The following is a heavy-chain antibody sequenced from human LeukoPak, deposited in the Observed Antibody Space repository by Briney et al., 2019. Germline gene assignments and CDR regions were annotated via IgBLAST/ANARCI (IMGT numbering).Heavy chain of an antibody. CDR3: ARDLVTVTKGFDI. CDR1: DESFSSHY. D-gene: IGHD4-17*01. J-gene: IGHJ3*02. V-gene: IGHV4-59*11. Sequence: SETLSLTCAVSDESFSSHYWTWIRQPPVKGLEWIGYISYIGSTNYNPSLKSRVTISIDTSKNQFSLRLSSVTAADTAVYYCARDLVTVTKGFDIWGQGTMVSVSS. CDR2: ISYIGST.